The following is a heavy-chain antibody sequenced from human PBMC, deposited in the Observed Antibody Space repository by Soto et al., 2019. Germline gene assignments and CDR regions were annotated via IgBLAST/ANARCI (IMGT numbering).Heavy chain of an antibody. Sequence: HPWGSLRLSCAASGFTVISNYIILFRQAPGKGLEWVSVIYSGGSTYYADSVKGRFTISRDSSKNTLYLQMNSLRAEDTAVYYCLVAAMDLFDYWGQGTLVTVSS. CDR2: IYSGGST. CDR3: LVAAMDLFDY. J-gene: IGHJ4*02. CDR1: GFTVISNY. D-gene: IGHD2-15*01. V-gene: IGHV3-53*01.